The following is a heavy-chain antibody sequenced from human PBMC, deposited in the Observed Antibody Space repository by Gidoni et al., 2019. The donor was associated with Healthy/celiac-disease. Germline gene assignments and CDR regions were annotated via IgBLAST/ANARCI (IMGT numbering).Heavy chain of an antibody. D-gene: IGHD3-3*01. CDR1: GGSISSGGYY. Sequence: QVQLQESGPGLVKPSQTLSLTCTVSGGSISSGGYYWSWIRQHPGKGLEWIGYIYYSGSTYYDPCLKSRVTMSVDTSKNQFSLKLSSVTAADTAVYYCARGNTIFGVVYNWFDPWGQGTLVTVSS. V-gene: IGHV4-31*03. CDR2: IYYSGST. CDR3: ARGNTIFGVVYNWFDP. J-gene: IGHJ5*02.